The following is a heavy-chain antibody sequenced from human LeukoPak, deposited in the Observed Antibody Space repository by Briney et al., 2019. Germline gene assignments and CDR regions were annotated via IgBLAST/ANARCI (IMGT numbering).Heavy chain of an antibody. CDR1: GGSISNDY. V-gene: IGHV4-59*01. Sequence: SETLSLTCTVSGGSISNDYWSWIRQPPGKGLEWIGYIYYSGSTSYNPSLRSRVTISIDTSKNQFSLKLSSVTAADTAVYYCARGVYIAAAQYGYWGQGTLVTVSS. CDR3: ARGVYIAAAQYGY. D-gene: IGHD6-13*01. J-gene: IGHJ4*02. CDR2: IYYSGST.